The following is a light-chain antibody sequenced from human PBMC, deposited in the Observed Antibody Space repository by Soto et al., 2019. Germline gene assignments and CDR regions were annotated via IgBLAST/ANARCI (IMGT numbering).Light chain of an antibody. Sequence: DIQMTQSPFSVSASVGDRVTITCRASQDISRWLAWYQQKPGKAPKLLIYAASSLQSGVPSRFSGSGSGTDFTLTTDSLQPEDFASYYCQQANSFPITLGGATKVEIK. J-gene: IGKJ4*01. V-gene: IGKV1D-12*01. CDR2: AAS. CDR1: QDISRW. CDR3: QQANSFPIT.